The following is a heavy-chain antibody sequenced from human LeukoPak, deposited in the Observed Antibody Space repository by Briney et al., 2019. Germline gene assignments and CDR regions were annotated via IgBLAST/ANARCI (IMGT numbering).Heavy chain of an antibody. D-gene: IGHD1-26*01. CDR2: INRSGST. J-gene: IGHJ4*02. Sequence: PSETLSLTCAVYGGSFSGYYWSWIRQPPGKGLEWIGEINRSGSTNYNPSLKSRVTISVDTSKNQFSLKLSSVTAADTAVYYCARGLGDLVGATELDYWGQGTLVTVSS. CDR1: GGSFSGYY. CDR3: ARGLGDLVGATELDY. V-gene: IGHV4-34*01.